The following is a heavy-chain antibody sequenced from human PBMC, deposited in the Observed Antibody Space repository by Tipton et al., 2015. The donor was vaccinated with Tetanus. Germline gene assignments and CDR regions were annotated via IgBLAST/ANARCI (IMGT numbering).Heavy chain of an antibody. J-gene: IGHJ5*02. CDR3: AREGSSGWFDP. D-gene: IGHD1-26*01. CDR2: ISTSSTYI. Sequence: SLRLSCAASGFTFSSYSMNWVRQAPGKGLEWVSSISTSSTYIYYADSVKGRFTISRDDAKNSLYLQMNSLRAEDTALYYCAREGSSGWFDPWGRGTLVTVSS. CDR1: GFTFSSYS. V-gene: IGHV3-21*01.